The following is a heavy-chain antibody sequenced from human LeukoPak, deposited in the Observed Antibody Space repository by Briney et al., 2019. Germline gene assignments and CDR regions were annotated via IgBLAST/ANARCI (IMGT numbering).Heavy chain of an antibody. D-gene: IGHD6-13*01. Sequence: PSETLSLTCTVSGGSISSSSYYWGWIRQPPGKGLEWIGSIYYSGSTYYNPSLKSRVTISVDTSKNQFSLKLSSVTAADTAVYYCATLGRRRAAAGRLFDYWGQGTLVTVSS. CDR1: GGSISSSSYY. V-gene: IGHV4-39*01. CDR3: ATLGRRRAAAGRLFDY. CDR2: IYYSGST. J-gene: IGHJ4*02.